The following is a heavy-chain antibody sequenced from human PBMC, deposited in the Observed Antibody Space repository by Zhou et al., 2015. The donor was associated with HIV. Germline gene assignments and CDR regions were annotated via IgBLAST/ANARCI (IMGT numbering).Heavy chain of an antibody. J-gene: IGHJ4*02. CDR2: ASGSGATT. Sequence: EVQLLDSGGGLVHPGGSLRLSCEASGFIFSTYGMAWVRQAPGKGLEWVSTASGSGATTYYADSVRGRVTVSRDNSRNFAYLEMNSVTSDDTGIYYCVKETGHTMEDQWGQGTLVTVSA. V-gene: IGHV3-23*01. D-gene: IGHD1-1*01. CDR1: GFIFSTYG. CDR3: VKETGHTMEDQ.